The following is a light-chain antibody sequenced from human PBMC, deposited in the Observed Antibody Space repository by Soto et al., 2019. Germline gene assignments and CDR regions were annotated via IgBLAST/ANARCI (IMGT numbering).Light chain of an antibody. CDR3: QQTSSTPT. CDR1: QSIRSY. Sequence: DIQLTQSPSSLSASVGDRVTITCRASQSIRSYLNWYQQKPGKAPKLLIYAASSLQTGVSSRFSGSGSGTDFILTISNLQPEDFATYYCQQTSSTPTFGGGTKVDIK. V-gene: IGKV1-39*01. J-gene: IGKJ4*01. CDR2: AAS.